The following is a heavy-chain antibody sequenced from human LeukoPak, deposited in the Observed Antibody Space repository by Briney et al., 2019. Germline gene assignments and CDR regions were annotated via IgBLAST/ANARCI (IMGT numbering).Heavy chain of an antibody. Sequence: GGSLRLSCAASGFTFSSYAMHWVRQAPGKGLEWVANIKQDGSEKYYVDSVKGRFTISRDNAKNSLYLQMNSLRAEDTAVYYCARDQIQPPDYWGQGTLVTVSS. V-gene: IGHV3-7*01. D-gene: IGHD5-18*01. CDR1: GFTFSSYA. J-gene: IGHJ4*02. CDR3: ARDQIQPPDY. CDR2: IKQDGSEK.